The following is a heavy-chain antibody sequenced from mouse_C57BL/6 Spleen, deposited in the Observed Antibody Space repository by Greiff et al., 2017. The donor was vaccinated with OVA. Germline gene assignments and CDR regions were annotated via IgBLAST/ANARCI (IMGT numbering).Heavy chain of an antibody. D-gene: IGHD1-1*01. CDR2: ISYDGSN. CDR3: ARDNYYGSSYDV. J-gene: IGHJ1*03. V-gene: IGHV3-6*01. Sequence: EVQLVESGPGLVKPSQSLSLTCSVTGYSITSGYYWNWIRQFPGNKLEWMGYISYDGSNNYNPSLKNRISLTRDTSKNQVFLKLNSVTTEDTATYYCARDNYYGSSYDVWGTGTTVTVSS. CDR1: GYSITSGYY.